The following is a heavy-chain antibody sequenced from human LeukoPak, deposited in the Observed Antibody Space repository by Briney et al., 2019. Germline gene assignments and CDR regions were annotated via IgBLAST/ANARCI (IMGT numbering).Heavy chain of an antibody. Sequence: GGSLRLSCAASGFTFDDYAMHWDRQAPGKGLEWVSGIGWNSGSIGYADSVKGRFTISRDNAKNSLYLQMNSLRVEDMALYYCAKGLDSSSWYPFDYWGQGTLVTVSS. CDR1: GFTFDDYA. CDR2: IGWNSGSI. D-gene: IGHD6-13*01. J-gene: IGHJ4*02. V-gene: IGHV3-9*03. CDR3: AKGLDSSSWYPFDY.